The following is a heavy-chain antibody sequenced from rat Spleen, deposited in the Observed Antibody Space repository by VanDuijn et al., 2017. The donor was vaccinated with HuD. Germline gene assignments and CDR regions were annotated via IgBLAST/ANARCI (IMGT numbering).Heavy chain of an antibody. CDR1: GFTFSDYY. D-gene: IGHD1-1*01. J-gene: IGHJ4*01. Sequence: EVQLVESGGGLVQPGRSLKLSCAASGFTFSDYYMAWVRQAPKKNLEWVASISYEGTGTYYGDSVKGRFTISRDNAESTLYLQMNSLRSEDTATYYCTRSKQYYYSGAGVMDAWGQGASVTVSS. CDR3: TRSKQYYYSGAGVMDA. V-gene: IGHV5-22*01. CDR2: ISYEGTGT.